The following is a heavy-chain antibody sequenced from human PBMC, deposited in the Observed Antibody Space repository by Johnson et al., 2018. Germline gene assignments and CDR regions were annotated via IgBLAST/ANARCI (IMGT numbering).Heavy chain of an antibody. J-gene: IGHJ6*03. CDR3: ARDGSLNSRHYYMDV. Sequence: QVQLVESGGGLVKPGGSLRLSCTASGFTFSDYYMTWIRQAPGKGLEWVSYISRGGGTVYYADSVKGRFTVSRDNADNSLYLQMNNLRDEDAAVYYCARDGSLNSRHYYMDVWGKGTTVTVSS. D-gene: IGHD1-26*01. V-gene: IGHV3-11*04. CDR2: ISRGGGTV. CDR1: GFTFSDYY.